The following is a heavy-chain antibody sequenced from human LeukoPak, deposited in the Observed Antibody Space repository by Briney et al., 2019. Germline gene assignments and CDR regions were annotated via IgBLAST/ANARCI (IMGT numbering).Heavy chain of an antibody. Sequence: GGSLRLSCAASGFTFDDYAMHWVRQAPGKGLEWVSGISWNSGSIGYADSVKGRFTISRDNSKNTLYLQMNSLRAEDTAVYYCAKGDGYNTPDYWGQGTLVTVSS. D-gene: IGHD5-24*01. J-gene: IGHJ4*02. CDR2: ISWNSGSI. CDR1: GFTFDDYA. CDR3: AKGDGYNTPDY. V-gene: IGHV3-9*01.